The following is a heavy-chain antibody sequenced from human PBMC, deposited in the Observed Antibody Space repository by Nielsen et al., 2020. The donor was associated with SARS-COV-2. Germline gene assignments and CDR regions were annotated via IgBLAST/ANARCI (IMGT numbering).Heavy chain of an antibody. D-gene: IGHD2-8*01. CDR3: ASPRHALMLYHMDY. V-gene: IGHV3-30*04. CDR1: GFSFSSYA. J-gene: IGHJ4*02. CDR2: ISYDGSNK. Sequence: GESLKISCAASGFSFSSYAMHWVRQAPGKGLEWVAIISYDGSNKYYADSVKGRFTISRDNSNNTLYLQMSSLRPEDTALYYCASPRHALMLYHMDYWGQGTLVTVSS.